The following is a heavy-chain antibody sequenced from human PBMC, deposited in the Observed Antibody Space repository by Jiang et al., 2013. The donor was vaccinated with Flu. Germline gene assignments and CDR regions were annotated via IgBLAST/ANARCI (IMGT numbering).Heavy chain of an antibody. CDR1: EFTFSSSG. Sequence: QLVESGGGVVQPGRSLRLSCAASEFTFSSSGMHWVRQAPGKGLEWVAVIWYDGTNKYYADSVKGRFTISRDNSKNTLYLQMNSLRAEDTAVYYCARDGRDGYNLGLYYYYGMDVWGQGTTVTVSS. CDR3: ARDGRDGYNLGLYYYYGMDV. J-gene: IGHJ6*02. V-gene: IGHV3-33*01. D-gene: IGHD5-24*01. CDR2: IWYDGTNK.